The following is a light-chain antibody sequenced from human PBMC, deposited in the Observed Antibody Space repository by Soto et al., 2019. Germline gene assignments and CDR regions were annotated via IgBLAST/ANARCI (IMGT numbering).Light chain of an antibody. CDR3: QQLSRYPST. Sequence: IHLTPSPSSLSASVRDRVTVTCRASDDITNYLAWYQQKAGKAPKLLIYDASTLYSGVPSRFSGSGSGTDFTLTISGLQPEDFATYYCQQLSRYPSTFGGGTRWIS. CDR2: DAS. V-gene: IGKV1-9*01. CDR1: DDITNY. J-gene: IGKJ4*02.